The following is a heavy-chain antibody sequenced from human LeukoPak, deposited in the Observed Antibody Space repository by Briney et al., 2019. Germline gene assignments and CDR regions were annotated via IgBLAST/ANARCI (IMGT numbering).Heavy chain of an antibody. J-gene: IGHJ5*02. CDR2: IYYSGST. D-gene: IGHD6-13*01. CDR3: ARAYSSSWYFNWFDP. CDR1: GGSISSSSYY. Sequence: SETLSLTCTVSGGSISSSSYYWGWIRQPPGKGLEWIGSIYYSGSTYYNPSLKSRVTISVDMSKNQFSLKLSSVTAADTAVYYCARAYSSSWYFNWFDPWGQGTLVTVSS. V-gene: IGHV4-39*07.